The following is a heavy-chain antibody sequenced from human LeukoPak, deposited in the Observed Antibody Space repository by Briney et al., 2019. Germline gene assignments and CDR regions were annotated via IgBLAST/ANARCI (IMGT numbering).Heavy chain of an antibody. CDR2: ISYDGSNK. Sequence: GGSLRLSCAASGXTFSSYGLHWVRQAPGKGLEWVAVISYDGSNKYYADSVKGRFTISRDNSKNTLYLQMNSLRAEDTAMYYCARGVPLAYYFDYWGQGTLVTVSS. V-gene: IGHV3-30*03. J-gene: IGHJ4*02. CDR3: ARGVPLAYYFDY. CDR1: GXTFSSYG.